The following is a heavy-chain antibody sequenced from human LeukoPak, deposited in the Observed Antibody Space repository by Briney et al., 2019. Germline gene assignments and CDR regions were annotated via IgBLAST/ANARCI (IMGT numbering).Heavy chain of an antibody. D-gene: IGHD6-13*01. CDR3: AREVVAAPGTVDY. V-gene: IGHV4-34*01. Sequence: PSETLSLTCAVYGGSFSDYDWSWSRQAPGKGLQWIGEINESGTTNCDPSLKSRVTMSIDTSKNQFSLKLTSVTAADTAVYYCAREVVAAPGTVDYWGQGTLVTVSS. J-gene: IGHJ4*02. CDR1: GGSFSDYD. CDR2: INESGTT.